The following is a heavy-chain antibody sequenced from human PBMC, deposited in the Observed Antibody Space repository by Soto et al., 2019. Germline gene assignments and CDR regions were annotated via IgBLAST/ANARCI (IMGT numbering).Heavy chain of an antibody. CDR2: ISSSGSTI. CDR1: GFTFSDYY. V-gene: IGHV3-11*04. CDR3: ARDLDPLEYYYYYYMDV. Sequence: GRSLRLSCAASGFTFSDYYMSWIRQAPGKGLEWVSYISSSGSTIYYADSVKGRFTISRDNAKNSLYLQMNSLRAEDTAVYYCARDLDPLEYYYYYYMDVWGKGTTVTVSS. J-gene: IGHJ6*03.